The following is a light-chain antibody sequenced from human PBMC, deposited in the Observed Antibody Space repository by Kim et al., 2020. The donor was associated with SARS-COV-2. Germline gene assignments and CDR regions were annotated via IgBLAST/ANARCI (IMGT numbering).Light chain of an antibody. CDR2: AAS. J-gene: IGKJ2*01. Sequence: EIVMTQSPVTLSVSPGERATLSCRASQSVRSHLAWYRQKRGQAPRLLIYAASTRATGIPARFSGSGSGTEFTLTISSLQSEDFAVYYCQQYKDWPPYTFGQGTKLEI. V-gene: IGKV3-15*01. CDR1: QSVRSH. CDR3: QQYKDWPPYT.